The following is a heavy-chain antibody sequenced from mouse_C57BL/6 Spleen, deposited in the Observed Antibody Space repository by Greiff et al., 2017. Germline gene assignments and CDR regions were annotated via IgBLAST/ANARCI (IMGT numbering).Heavy chain of an antibody. CDR2: IDPETGGT. J-gene: IGHJ2*01. Sequence: VQLQQSGAELVRPGASVTLSCKASGYTFTDYEMHWVKQPPVHGLEWIGAIDPETGGTAYNQKFKGKAILTADKSSSTAYMELRSLTSEGSAVYYCTRDYTSDCWGQGTTLTVSS. CDR3: TRDYTSDC. V-gene: IGHV1-15*01. CDR1: GYTFTDYE. D-gene: IGHD2-12*01.